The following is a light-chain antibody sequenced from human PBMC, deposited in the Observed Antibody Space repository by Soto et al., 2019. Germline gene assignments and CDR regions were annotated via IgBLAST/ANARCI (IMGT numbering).Light chain of an antibody. V-gene: IGLV2-14*01. Sequence: QSALTQPASVSGSPGQSITISCTGTSSDVAGYNYVSWYQQHPGKAPKLMIYDVSNRPSGVSNRFSGFKSGNTASLTISGLQAEDEAEYYCSSYISSSFYVFGTGTKVTVL. CDR2: DVS. J-gene: IGLJ1*01. CDR1: SSDVAGYNY. CDR3: SSYISSSFYV.